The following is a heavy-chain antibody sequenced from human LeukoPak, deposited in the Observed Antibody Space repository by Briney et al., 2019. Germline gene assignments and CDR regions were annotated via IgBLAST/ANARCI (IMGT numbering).Heavy chain of an antibody. V-gene: IGHV1-2*02. J-gene: IGHJ4*02. CDR2: INPNSGGT. D-gene: IGHD1-26*01. CDR1: GYSFTAYY. CDR3: ARGHPSGSYLDY. Sequence: ASVKVSCKASGYSFTAYYMHWVRQAPGQGLEWMGWINPNSGGTNYAQKFQGRVTMTRDTSITTAYMEMSRLRSDDTALYYCARGHPSGSYLDYWGQGTLVTVSS.